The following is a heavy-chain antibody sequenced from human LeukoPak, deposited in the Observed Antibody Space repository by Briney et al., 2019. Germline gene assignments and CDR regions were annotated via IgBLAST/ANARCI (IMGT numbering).Heavy chain of an antibody. D-gene: IGHD4-17*01. J-gene: IGHJ4*02. CDR3: TKDLSALQWAGDETTVTEGY. Sequence: SGGSLRLSCTASGFTFSSYAMNWVRQAPGKGLDWVSVITNGGTTYYADSVKGRFTISRDNSKSTLFLQMNSLRAKDTAIYYCTKDLSALQWAGDETTVTEGYWGQGTLVTVSS. CDR1: GFTFSSYA. CDR2: ITNGGTT. V-gene: IGHV3-23*01.